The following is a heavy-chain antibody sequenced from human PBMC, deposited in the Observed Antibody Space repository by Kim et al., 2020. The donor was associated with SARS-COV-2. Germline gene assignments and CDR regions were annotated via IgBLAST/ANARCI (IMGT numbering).Heavy chain of an antibody. Sequence: ASVKVSCKVSGYTLTELSMHWVRQAPGKGLEWMGGFDPEDGETIYAQKFQGRVTMTEDTSTDTAYMELSSLRSEDTAVYYCATDKRTRYCSGCSCYLGDYYYYGMDVWGQGTTVTVSS. CDR2: FDPEDGET. D-gene: IGHD2-15*01. CDR3: ATDKRTRYCSGCSCYLGDYYYYGMDV. J-gene: IGHJ6*02. CDR1: GYTLTELS. V-gene: IGHV1-24*01.